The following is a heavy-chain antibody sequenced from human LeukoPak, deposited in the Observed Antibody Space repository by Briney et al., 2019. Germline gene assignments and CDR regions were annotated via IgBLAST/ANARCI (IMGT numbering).Heavy chain of an antibody. CDR3: ARDRFARLQLLDGSA. D-gene: IGHD5-24*01. CDR2: ISTSSSYI. J-gene: IGHJ5*02. V-gene: IGHV3-21*01. CDR1: GFTVSSNY. Sequence: PGGSLRLSCAASGFTVSSNYMSWVRQAPGKGLEWVSSISTSSSYIYYADSVKGRFTISRDNAKDSLYLQMNSLRAEDTAVYYCARDRFARLQLLDGSAWGQGTLVTVSS.